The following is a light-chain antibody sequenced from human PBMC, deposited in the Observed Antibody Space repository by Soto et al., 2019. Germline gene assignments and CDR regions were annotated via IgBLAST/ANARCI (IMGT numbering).Light chain of an antibody. CDR2: VNN. V-gene: IGLV1-44*01. Sequence: QSVVTQPPSASGTPGQRVTISCSGSSSNIGNNAVNWYQQLPGTAPRLLIYVNNLRPSGVPDRFSGSKSGTSASLAISDLQSEDEGVYFCAPWDDSLNHVVFGGGTKVTVL. CDR3: APWDDSLNHVV. J-gene: IGLJ2*01. CDR1: SSNIGNNA.